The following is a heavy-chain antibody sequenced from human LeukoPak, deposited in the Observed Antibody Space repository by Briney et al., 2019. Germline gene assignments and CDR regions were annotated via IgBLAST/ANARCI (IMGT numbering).Heavy chain of an antibody. CDR2: ISSSGSTI. D-gene: IGHD3-10*02. J-gene: IGHJ4*02. V-gene: IGHV3-48*04. Sequence: PGGSLRLSCAASGFTFSSYSMNWVRQAPGKGLEWVSYISSSGSTIYYADSVKGRFTISRDNAKNSLYLKMNSLRAEDTAVYYCARAYFDRGYFDYWGQGTLVTVSS. CDR3: ARAYFDRGYFDY. CDR1: GFTFSSYS.